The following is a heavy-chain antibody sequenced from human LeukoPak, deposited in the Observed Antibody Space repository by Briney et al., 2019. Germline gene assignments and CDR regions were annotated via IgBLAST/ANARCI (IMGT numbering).Heavy chain of an antibody. V-gene: IGHV3-48*03. CDR3: ARDTKDY. CDR2: ISTTGDRI. Sequence: GGSLRLSCAASGFTFSSYEMNWVRQAPGKGLEWISYISTTGDRIQYAASVKGRFTISRDNAKNSLYLQMNSLRAEDTAVYYCARDTKDYWGQGTLVTVSS. J-gene: IGHJ4*02. D-gene: IGHD2-8*01. CDR1: GFTFSSYE.